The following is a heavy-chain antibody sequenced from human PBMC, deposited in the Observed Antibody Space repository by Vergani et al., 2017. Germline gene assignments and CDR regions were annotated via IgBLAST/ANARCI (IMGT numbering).Heavy chain of an antibody. J-gene: IGHJ3*02. V-gene: IGHV3-23*01. Sequence: EVQLLESGGGLVQPGGSLRLSCAASGFTFSSYAMSWVRQAPGKGLEWVSAISGSGGSTYYADSVKGRFTISRDNSKNPLYLQMNSLRAEDTAVYYCSKVPDDYYGSVSYYSISGAFDIWGQGTMVTVSS. CDR3: SKVPDDYYGSVSYYSISGAFDI. D-gene: IGHD3-10*01. CDR1: GFTFSSYA. CDR2: ISGSGGST.